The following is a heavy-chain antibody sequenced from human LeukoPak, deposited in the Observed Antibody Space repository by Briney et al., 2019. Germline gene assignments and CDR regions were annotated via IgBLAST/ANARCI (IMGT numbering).Heavy chain of an antibody. J-gene: IGHJ4*02. CDR1: GYTFTSYY. CDR2: INPSGGST. Sequence: ASVKVSCKASGYTFTSYYMHWVRQAPGQGLEWMGIINPSGGSTSYAQKFQGRVTMTRDMSTSTVYMELSSLRSEDTAVYYCASRAAAADYYFDYWGQGTLVTVSS. CDR3: ASRAAAADYYFDY. D-gene: IGHD6-13*01. V-gene: IGHV1-46*01.